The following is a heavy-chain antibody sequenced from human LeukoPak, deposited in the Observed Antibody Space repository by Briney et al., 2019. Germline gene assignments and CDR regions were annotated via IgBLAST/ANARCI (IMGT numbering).Heavy chain of an antibody. CDR1: GLTFSSDS. CDR3: ASYGMDV. J-gene: IGHJ6*02. CDR2: ISSSSSTI. V-gene: IGHV3-48*01. Sequence: GGSLRLSCAASGLTFSSDSMNWVRQAPGKGVEWVSYISSSSSTIYYADSVKGRFTISRDNAENSLYLQMDSLRAEETAVYYCASYGMDVWGQGTTVTVSS.